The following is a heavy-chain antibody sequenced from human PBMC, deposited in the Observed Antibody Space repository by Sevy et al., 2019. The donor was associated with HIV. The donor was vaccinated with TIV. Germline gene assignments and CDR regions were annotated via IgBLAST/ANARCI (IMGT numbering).Heavy chain of an antibody. D-gene: IGHD3-3*01. J-gene: IGHJ4*02. Sequence: GGSLRLSCAASGFTFSSYGMHWVRQALGKGLEWVAVIWYDGSNKYYADSVKGRFTISRDNSKNTLYLQMNSLRAEDTAVYYCARNPEPYYDFWSGLEYYFDYWGQGTLVTVSS. CDR3: ARNPEPYYDFWSGLEYYFDY. CDR2: IWYDGSNK. V-gene: IGHV3-33*01. CDR1: GFTFSSYG.